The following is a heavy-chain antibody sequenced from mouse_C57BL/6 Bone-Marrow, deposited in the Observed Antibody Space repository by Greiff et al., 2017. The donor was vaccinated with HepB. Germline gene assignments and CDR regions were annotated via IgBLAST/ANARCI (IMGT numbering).Heavy chain of an antibody. D-gene: IGHD2-1*01. CDR1: GYTFTDYN. CDR2: INPNNGGT. J-gene: IGHJ1*03. Sequence: EVQLQQSGPELVKPGASVKIPCKASGYTFTDYNMDWVKQSHGKSLEWIGDINPNNGGTIYNQKFKGKATLTVDKSSSTAYMELRSLTSEDTAVYYCARYGNYPSYWYFDVWGTGTTVTVSS. CDR3: ARYGNYPSYWYFDV. V-gene: IGHV1-18*01.